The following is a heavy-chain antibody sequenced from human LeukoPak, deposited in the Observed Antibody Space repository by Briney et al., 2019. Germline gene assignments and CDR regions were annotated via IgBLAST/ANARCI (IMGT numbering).Heavy chain of an antibody. CDR3: ARGAATYHYDSSAWY. CDR1: GYTFTSYA. V-gene: IGHV7-4-1*02. CDR2: INTNTGNP. Sequence: ASVTVSCKGSGYTFTSYAMNWVRQAPGQGLEWMGWINTNTGNPTYAQGSTGRFVFSLDTSVSTAYLQISSLKAEDTAVYYCARGAATYHYDSSAWYWGQGTLVTVSS. D-gene: IGHD3-22*01. J-gene: IGHJ4*02.